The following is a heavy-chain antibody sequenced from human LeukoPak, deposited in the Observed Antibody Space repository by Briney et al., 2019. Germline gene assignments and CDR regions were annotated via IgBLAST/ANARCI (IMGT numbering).Heavy chain of an antibody. CDR1: GFTLSIYW. V-gene: IGHV3-7*05. Sequence: PGGSLRLSCAASGFTLSIYWMSWVRQAPRKRLERVANIKHDGSEKYYVDSVKGRFTISRDNAKNSLCLQMSVLRAEDTAVYYCTRDSQGLGMYSVVYWGRGTLVSVS. D-gene: IGHD3-16*01. CDR3: TRDSQGLGMYSVVY. CDR2: IKHDGSEK. J-gene: IGHJ4*02.